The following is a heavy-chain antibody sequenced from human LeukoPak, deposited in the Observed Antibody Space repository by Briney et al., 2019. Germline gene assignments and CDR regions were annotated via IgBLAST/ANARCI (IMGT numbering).Heavy chain of an antibody. CDR3: ARYYYDSSGYIDY. Sequence: ASVKVSCKASGYTFTRYYMHWVRQAPGQGLEWMGRINPNSGGTNYAQKFQGRVTMTRDTSISTAYMELSRLRSDDTAVYYCARYYYDSSGYIDYWGQGTLVTVSS. D-gene: IGHD3-22*01. CDR2: INPNSGGT. CDR1: GYTFTRYY. J-gene: IGHJ4*02. V-gene: IGHV1-2*06.